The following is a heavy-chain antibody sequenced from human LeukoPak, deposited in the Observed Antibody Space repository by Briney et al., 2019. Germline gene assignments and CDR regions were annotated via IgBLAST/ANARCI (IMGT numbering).Heavy chain of an antibody. J-gene: IGHJ3*02. CDR1: GFNFNSYA. Sequence: GGSLTLPCAASGFNFNSYAMSWVRQAPGKGLEWVSIISGSGGSTNYADSVKGRFTISRDNSKDTLYLQMNFLRAEDTAVYYCAKDKSYNSWYWAFDIWGQGTMVTVSS. D-gene: IGHD6-13*01. CDR3: AKDKSYNSWYWAFDI. V-gene: IGHV3-23*01. CDR2: ISGSGGST.